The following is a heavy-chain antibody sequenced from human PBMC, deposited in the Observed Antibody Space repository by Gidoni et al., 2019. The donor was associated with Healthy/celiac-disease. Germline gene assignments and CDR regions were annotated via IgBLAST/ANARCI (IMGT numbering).Heavy chain of an antibody. V-gene: IGHV1-18*01. J-gene: IGHJ6*02. CDR1: GYTFTSYG. D-gene: IGHD2-2*02. CDR3: ARDWVVPAAILGGPYYYYGMDV. Sequence: QVQLVQSGAAVKKPGASVKVSCQASGYTFTSYGISWVRQAPGQGLEWMGWISAYNGNTNYAQKLQGRVTMTTDTSTSTAYMELRSLRSDDTAVYYCARDWVVPAAILGGPYYYYGMDVWGQGTTVTVSS. CDR2: ISAYNGNT.